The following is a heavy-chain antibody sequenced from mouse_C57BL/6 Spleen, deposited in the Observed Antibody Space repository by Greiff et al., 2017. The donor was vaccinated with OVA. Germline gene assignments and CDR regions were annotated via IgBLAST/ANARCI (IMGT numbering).Heavy chain of an antibody. J-gene: IGHJ4*01. CDR2: SRNKANDYTT. CDR1: GFTFSDFY. CDR3: ARETYAMDY. V-gene: IGHV7-1*01. Sequence: EVHLVESGGGLVQSGRSLRLSCATSGFTFSDFYMEWVRQAPGKGLEWIAASRNKANDYTTEYSASVKGRFIVSRDTSQSILYLQMNALRAEDTAIYYCARETYAMDYWGQGTSVTVSS.